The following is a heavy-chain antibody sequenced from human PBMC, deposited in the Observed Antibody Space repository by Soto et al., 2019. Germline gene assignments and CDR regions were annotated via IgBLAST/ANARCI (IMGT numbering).Heavy chain of an antibody. CDR2: IYWDDDK. V-gene: IGHV2-5*02. D-gene: IGHD1-26*01. CDR3: AHIPPPVERRKVNLFGS. CDR1: GFSLSTTGVA. J-gene: IGHJ5*01. Sequence: QITLKESGPTLVKPTETITLTCTYSGFSLSTTGVAVSWIRQPPGTALEWLALIYWDDDKRYSPSLKTRLAIAKDTSKNHVVLTLTKADPVDTATYFCAHIPPPVERRKVNLFGSWCQGTLVTGSS.